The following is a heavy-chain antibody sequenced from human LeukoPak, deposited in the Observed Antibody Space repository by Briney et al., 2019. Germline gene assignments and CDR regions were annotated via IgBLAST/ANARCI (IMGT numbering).Heavy chain of an antibody. CDR3: AKDPTPTPYYYDSY. V-gene: IGHV3-23*01. Sequence: GGSLRLSCAASRFTFSSYAMNWVRQAPGKGLDWVSTISGSGDNTHYADSVKGRFTVPRDNSKNTLYLQMNSLRVEDTAIYYCAKDPTPTPYYYDSYWGQGTLVTVSS. D-gene: IGHD3-22*01. J-gene: IGHJ4*02. CDR2: ISGSGDNT. CDR1: RFTFSSYA.